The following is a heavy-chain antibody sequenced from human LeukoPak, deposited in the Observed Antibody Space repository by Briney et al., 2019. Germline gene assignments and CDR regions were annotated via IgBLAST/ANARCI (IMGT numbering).Heavy chain of an antibody. J-gene: IGHJ4*02. CDR3: AKVRYDSSGYQSPYFDY. CDR1: EFTFSSYG. CDR2: IKQDGSDK. V-gene: IGHV3-7*03. Sequence: GGSLRLSCAASEFTFSSYGMHWVRQAPGRGLQWVANIKQDGSDKYYMDSVEGRFTISRDNAKNSLYLQMNSLRAEDTAVYYCAKVRYDSSGYQSPYFDYWGQGTLVTVSS. D-gene: IGHD3-22*01.